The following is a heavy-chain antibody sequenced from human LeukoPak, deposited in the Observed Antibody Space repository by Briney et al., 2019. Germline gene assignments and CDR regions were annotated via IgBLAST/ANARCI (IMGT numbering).Heavy chain of an antibody. CDR1: GYTFTGYY. Sequence: ASVKVSCKASGYTFTGYYMHWVRQAPGQGLEWMGWINTNSGGTNYAQKFQGRVTMTRDTSISTAYMELSRLRSDDTAVYYCARGPMAQEDAFDIWGQGTMVTVPS. D-gene: IGHD5-24*01. V-gene: IGHV1-2*02. CDR2: INTNSGGT. J-gene: IGHJ3*02. CDR3: ARGPMAQEDAFDI.